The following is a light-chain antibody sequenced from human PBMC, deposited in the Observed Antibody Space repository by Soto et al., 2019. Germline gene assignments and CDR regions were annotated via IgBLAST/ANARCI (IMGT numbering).Light chain of an antibody. Sequence: EIVLTQSPGTLSLSPGERATLSCRASQSVNSDYLAWYQQKPGQGPRVLMYGASSRATGIPDRFSGSGSGTEFTITISRLEPEEFAVYDCQQYDTSPRTVGQGTKVEIK. CDR3: QQYDTSPRT. CDR1: QSVNSDY. J-gene: IGKJ1*01. V-gene: IGKV3-20*01. CDR2: GAS.